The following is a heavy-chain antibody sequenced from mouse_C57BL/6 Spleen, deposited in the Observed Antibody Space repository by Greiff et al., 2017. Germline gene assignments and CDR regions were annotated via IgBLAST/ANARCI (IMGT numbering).Heavy chain of an antibody. V-gene: IGHV5-17*01. CDR2: ISSGSSTI. CDR3: AGGSYYFDY. CDR1: GFTFSDYG. Sequence: EVMLVESGGGLVKPGGSLKLSCAASGFTFSDYGMHWVRQAPEKGLEWVAYISSGSSTIYYADTVKGRLTISRDKAKNTPFLQMTSLRSEDTAMYYCAGGSYYFDYWGQGTTLTVSS. J-gene: IGHJ2*01.